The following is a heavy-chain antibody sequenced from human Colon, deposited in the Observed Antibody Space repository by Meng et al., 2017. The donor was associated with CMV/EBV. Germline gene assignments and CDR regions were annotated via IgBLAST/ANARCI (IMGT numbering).Heavy chain of an antibody. CDR1: GFTFDDYT. CDR3: AKDFCSSTSCYSFDY. CDR2: ISWDGGST. J-gene: IGHJ4*02. Sequence: GSLRLSCAASGFTFDDYTMHWVRQAPGKGLEWVSLISWDGGSTYYADSVKGRFTISRDNSKNSLYLQMNSLRTEDTALYYCAKDFCSSTSCYSFDYWGQGTLVTVSS. V-gene: IGHV3-43*01. D-gene: IGHD2-2*02.